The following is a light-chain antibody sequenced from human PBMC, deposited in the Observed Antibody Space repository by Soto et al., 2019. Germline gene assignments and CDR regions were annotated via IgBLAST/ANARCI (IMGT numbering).Light chain of an antibody. V-gene: IGLV1-40*01. J-gene: IGLJ1*01. CDR1: SSNIGAGYD. Sequence: QSVLTQPPSVPGAPGQRVTISCTGSSSNIGAGYDVHWYHQLPGTAPKLLIYGNNNRPSGVPDRFSGSKSGTSASLAITGLQAEDEADYYCQSYDSSLSGYVFGTGTKVTVL. CDR3: QSYDSSLSGYV. CDR2: GNN.